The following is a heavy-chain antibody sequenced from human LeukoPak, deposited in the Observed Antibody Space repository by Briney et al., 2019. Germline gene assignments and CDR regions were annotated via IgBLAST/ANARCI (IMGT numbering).Heavy chain of an antibody. V-gene: IGHV1-8*01. CDR1: GYTFTSYD. Sequence: ASVKVSCKASGYTFTSYDINWVRQATGQGLEWMGWMNPNNGYTGYAQKFQGRVTMTRNTSISTAYMELSSLRSEDTAVYFCAREGAAAGTKANYYYMDVWGKGTTVTVSS. CDR2: MNPNNGYT. CDR3: AREGAAAGTKANYYYMDV. J-gene: IGHJ6*03. D-gene: IGHD6-13*01.